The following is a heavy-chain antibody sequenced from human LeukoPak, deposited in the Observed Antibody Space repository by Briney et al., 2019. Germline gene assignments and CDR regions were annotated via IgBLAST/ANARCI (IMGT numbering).Heavy chain of an antibody. V-gene: IGHV4-30-4*08. CDR2: IYYSGST. CDR1: GGSISSGDYY. D-gene: IGHD3-16*02. Sequence: SQTLSLTCTVSGGSISSGDYYWSWIRQPPGKGLEWIGYIYYSGSTYYNPSLKSRVTISVDTSKNQFSLQLSSVTAADTAVYYWCKVIGNGLKLDHRGQGTPGTVSS. J-gene: IGHJ4*02. CDR3: CKVIGNGLKLDH.